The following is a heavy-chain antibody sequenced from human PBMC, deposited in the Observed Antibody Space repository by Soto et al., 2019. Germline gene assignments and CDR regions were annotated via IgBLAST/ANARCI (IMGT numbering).Heavy chain of an antibody. V-gene: IGHV4-59*01. J-gene: IGHJ4*02. Sequence: ASETLSLTCTVSGGSISSYYWSWIRQPPGKGLEWIGYIYYSGSTNYNPSLKSRVTISVDTSKNQFSLKLSSVTAADTAVYYCARKKSRRGLFDYWGQGTLVTVSS. CDR1: GGSISSYY. CDR2: IYYSGST. CDR3: ARKKSRRGLFDY.